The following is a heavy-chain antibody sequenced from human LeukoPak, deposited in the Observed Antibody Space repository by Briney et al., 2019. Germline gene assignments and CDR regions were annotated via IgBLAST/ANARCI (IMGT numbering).Heavy chain of an antibody. Sequence: SETLSLTCTVSSGSISTSNYYWGWVRQPPGKALEWIGNIFYSGSTYYSPSLKSRVTISVDTSKNQFSLKLSSVTAADTAVYYCARAGNPDAFDIWGQGTMVTVSS. J-gene: IGHJ3*02. CDR2: IFYSGST. V-gene: IGHV4-39*07. CDR3: ARAGNPDAFDI. CDR1: SGSISTSNYY. D-gene: IGHD1-14*01.